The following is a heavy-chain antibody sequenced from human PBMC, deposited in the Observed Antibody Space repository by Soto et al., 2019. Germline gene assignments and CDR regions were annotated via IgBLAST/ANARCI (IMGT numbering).Heavy chain of an antibody. D-gene: IGHD6-13*01. Sequence: QVQLVQSGAEVKKPGASVKVSCKASGYTFTSYDINWVRQATGQGLEWMGWMNPNSGNTGYAQKFQGRVTMTRNTSMSTAYMELCSLRSENTAVYYCATRYSSSWSDHAFDIWGQGTMVTVSS. CDR3: ATRYSSSWSDHAFDI. V-gene: IGHV1-8*01. CDR1: GYTFTSYD. CDR2: MNPNSGNT. J-gene: IGHJ3*02.